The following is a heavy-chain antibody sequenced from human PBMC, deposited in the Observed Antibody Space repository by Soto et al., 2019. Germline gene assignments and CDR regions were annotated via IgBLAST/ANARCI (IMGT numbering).Heavy chain of an antibody. CDR2: VKPDGSEK. CDR1: GFTFSSYW. J-gene: IGHJ3*02. Sequence: PGGSLRLSCAAAGFTFSSYWMSWVRQAPGKGLEWVANVKPDGSEKWYVDSVKGRFTISRDNAKNSLYLQMNSLRAEDTAVYYCSSGDYYDTSGPFSDAFDIWGQGAMVTVSS. D-gene: IGHD3-22*01. CDR3: SSGDYYDTSGPFSDAFDI. V-gene: IGHV3-7*02.